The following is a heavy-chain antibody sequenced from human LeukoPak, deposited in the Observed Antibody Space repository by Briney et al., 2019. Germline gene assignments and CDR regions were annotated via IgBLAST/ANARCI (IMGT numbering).Heavy chain of an antibody. Sequence: PVASVKVSCKASGGTFSSYAISWVRQAPGQGLEWMGGIIPIFGTANYAQKFQGRVTITTDESTSTAYMELSSLRSEDTAVYYCARLRGSAAAGDYWGQGTLVTVSS. D-gene: IGHD6-13*01. J-gene: IGHJ4*02. V-gene: IGHV1-69*05. CDR2: IIPIFGTA. CDR3: ARLRGSAAAGDY. CDR1: GGTFSSYA.